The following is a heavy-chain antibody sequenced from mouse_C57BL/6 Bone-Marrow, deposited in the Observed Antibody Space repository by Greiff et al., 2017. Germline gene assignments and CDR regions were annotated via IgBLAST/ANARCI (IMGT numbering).Heavy chain of an antibody. Sequence: EVQLQESGPGLAKPSQTLSLTCSVTGYSITSDYWNWIRTFPGNKLEYLGYISYSGSTYYNPSLKSPISITRDTSKNQYYLQLNSVTTEDTATYYCAHGSWFAYWGQGTLVTVSA. V-gene: IGHV3-8*01. CDR3: AHGSWFAY. CDR1: GYSITSDY. J-gene: IGHJ3*01. CDR2: ISYSGST.